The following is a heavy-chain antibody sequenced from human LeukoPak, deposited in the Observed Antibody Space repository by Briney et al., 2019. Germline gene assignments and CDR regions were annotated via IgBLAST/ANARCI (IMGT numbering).Heavy chain of an antibody. J-gene: IGHJ4*02. CDR2: ISSDGSDK. CDR3: ARDYPADH. Sequence: SGGSLRLSCAASGFTFSRFPMHWVRQAPGKGLEWVALISSDGSDKKYADSVKGRFTMSRDNSMNTLYLQMHSLRVEDTAVYYCARDYPADHRGQGTLVTVSS. V-gene: IGHV3-30-3*01. CDR1: GFTFSRFP.